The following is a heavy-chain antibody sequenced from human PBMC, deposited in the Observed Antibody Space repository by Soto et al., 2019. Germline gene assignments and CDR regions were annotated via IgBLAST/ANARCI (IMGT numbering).Heavy chain of an antibody. V-gene: IGHV1-18*04. J-gene: IGHJ5*02. CDR1: GYTFTNYG. CDR2: ISAYNGNT. D-gene: IGHD2-15*01. CDR3: ARDARVVVVAATPDHINWFDP. Sequence: ASVKVSCKASGYTFTNYGISWVRQAPGQGLEWMGWISAYNGNTNYAQKLQGRVTMTTDTSTSTAYMELRSLRSDDTAVYYCARDARVVVVAATPDHINWFDPWGQGTLVTVSS.